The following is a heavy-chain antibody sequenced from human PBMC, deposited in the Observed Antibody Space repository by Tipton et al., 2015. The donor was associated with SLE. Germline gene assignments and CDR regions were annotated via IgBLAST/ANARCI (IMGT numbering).Heavy chain of an antibody. CDR1: GFSFDTQT. V-gene: IGHV3-23*01. J-gene: IGHJ5*02. CDR2: IGPGGDGT. Sequence: GSLRLSCAASGFSFDTQTMTWIRQAPGKGLEWVSRIGPGGDGTYYADSVKGRFTISRDNSKNTVYLEMKNLRVEDTASYYCGNYASWGQGTVVTVAS. D-gene: IGHD3-16*01. CDR3: GNYAS.